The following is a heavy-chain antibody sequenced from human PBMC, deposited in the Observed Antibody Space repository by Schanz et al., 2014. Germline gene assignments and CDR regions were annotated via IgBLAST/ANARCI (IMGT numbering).Heavy chain of an antibody. CDR2: ISYDGSNK. Sequence: ADLVESGGGVVQPGRSLRLSCAASGFTFSTYAMSWVRQAPGKGLEWVAVISYDGSNKYYADSVKGRFTISRDNSKNTLYLQMNSLRAEDTAVYYCAKQIHYDILTVTRNWGQGTLVTVSS. CDR3: AKQIHYDILTVTRN. V-gene: IGHV3-30-3*01. D-gene: IGHD3-9*01. J-gene: IGHJ4*02. CDR1: GFTFSTYA.